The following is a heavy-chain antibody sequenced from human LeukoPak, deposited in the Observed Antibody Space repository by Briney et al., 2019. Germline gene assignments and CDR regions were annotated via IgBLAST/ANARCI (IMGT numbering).Heavy chain of an antibody. D-gene: IGHD3-22*01. CDR1: GFTFNSYA. CDR3: ARGLKYYYDSSGYYSFDY. V-gene: IGHV3-64*01. J-gene: IGHJ4*02. CDR2: ISSNGGST. Sequence: AGSLTLYCAASGFTFNSYARHWVRQAQGKGLEYILAISSNGGSTYSANSVKGRFTISRDNSKNTLNLQMGSLRAEDMDVYYCARGLKYYYDSSGYYSFDYWGRETLVTASS.